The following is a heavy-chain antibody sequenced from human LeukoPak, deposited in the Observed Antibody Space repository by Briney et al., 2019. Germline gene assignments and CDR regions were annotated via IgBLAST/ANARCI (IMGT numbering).Heavy chain of an antibody. CDR2: SADGSATK. D-gene: IGHD3-16*01. V-gene: IGHV3-48*04. Sequence: GGSLRLSCVVSGFDFGAFGMNWVRQAPGKGLEWISYSADGSATKYYADSVKGRFIISRDNAKKSLYLRMNSLRAEDTAVYYCARRSFEGFDYWGQGTLVTVSS. J-gene: IGHJ4*02. CDR1: GFDFGAFG. CDR3: ARRSFEGFDY.